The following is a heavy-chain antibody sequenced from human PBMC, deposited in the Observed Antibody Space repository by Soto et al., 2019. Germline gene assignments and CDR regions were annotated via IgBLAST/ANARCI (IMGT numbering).Heavy chain of an antibody. D-gene: IGHD2-15*01. Sequence: PGGSLRLSCAASGFTFSTYAMSWVRQSPGKGLEWVSAMSGSGATTHHADSVKGRFTISVDTSKNQFSLRLSSVTAADTAVYYCARHGWFGSSALSYYFDYWGQGTLVTVSS. CDR3: ARHGWFGSSALSYYFDY. CDR2: MSGSGATT. V-gene: IGHV3-23*01. CDR1: GFTFSTYA. J-gene: IGHJ4*02.